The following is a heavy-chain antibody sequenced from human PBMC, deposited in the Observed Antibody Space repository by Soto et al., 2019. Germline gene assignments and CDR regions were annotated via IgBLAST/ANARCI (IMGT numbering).Heavy chain of an antibody. CDR1: CGSISSRSYY. D-gene: IGHD5-12*01. V-gene: IGHV4-39*07. J-gene: IGHJ4*02. CDR3: ARGVDTIGQ. Sequence: SETLCLTCTVSCGSISSRSYYWGWIRQPPGKGLECIGSIYYSGSTYYHPSLKSRVTISVDTPKNQFSLKLTSVTAADTAVCYCARGVDTIGQWGQGTLVTVYS. CDR2: IYYSGST.